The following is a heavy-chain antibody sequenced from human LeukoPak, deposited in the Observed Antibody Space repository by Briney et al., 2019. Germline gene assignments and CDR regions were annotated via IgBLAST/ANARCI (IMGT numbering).Heavy chain of an antibody. D-gene: IGHD2-21*02. CDR2: IIPIFGTA. Sequence: SVKVSCKASEGTFSSYAISWVRQAPGQGLEWMGGIIPIFGTANYAQKFQGRVTITADESTSTAYMELSSLRSEDTAVYYCARAGVVVTAIGDAFDIWGQGTMVTVSS. CDR3: ARAGVVVTAIGDAFDI. V-gene: IGHV1-69*13. J-gene: IGHJ3*02. CDR1: EGTFSSYA.